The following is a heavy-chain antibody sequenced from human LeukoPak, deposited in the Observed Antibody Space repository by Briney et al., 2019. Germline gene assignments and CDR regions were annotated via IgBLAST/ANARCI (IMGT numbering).Heavy chain of an antibody. CDR2: ISYDGSNK. V-gene: IGHV3-30*04. J-gene: IGHJ6*03. Sequence: PGRSLRLSCAASGFTFSSYAMHWVRQAPGKGLEWVAVISYDGSNKYYADSVKGRFSISRDNSKNTLYLQMNSLRAEDTAVYYCARSIAARLSSVYYYYMDVWGKGTTVTVSS. CDR3: ARSIAARLSSVYYYYMDV. D-gene: IGHD6-6*01. CDR1: GFTFSSYA.